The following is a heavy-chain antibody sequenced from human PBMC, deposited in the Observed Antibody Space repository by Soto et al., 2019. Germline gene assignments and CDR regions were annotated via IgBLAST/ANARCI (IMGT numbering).Heavy chain of an antibody. V-gene: IGHV4-31*03. D-gene: IGHD5-12*01. Sequence: QVQLQESGPGLVKPSQTLSLTCTVSGGSISSGGYYWSWIRQHPGKGLEWIGYIYYSGSTYYNPSLKSRVTLSVDTSKNQFSLKVTSVTAADTAVYYCAKWLRSGWDWFDPWGQGTLVTVSS. CDR1: GGSISSGGYY. CDR3: AKWLRSGWDWFDP. J-gene: IGHJ5*02. CDR2: IYYSGST.